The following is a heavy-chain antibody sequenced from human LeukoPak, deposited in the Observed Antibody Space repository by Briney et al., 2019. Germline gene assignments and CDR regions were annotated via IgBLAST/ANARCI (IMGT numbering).Heavy chain of an antibody. Sequence: GGSLRLSCAASGFTFSSYAMHWVRQAPGKGLEWVAVISYDGSNKYYADSVKGRFTISRDNSKNTLYLQMNSLRSEDTAVYYCARAPYCSSTSCYANYSWYFDLWGRGTLVTVSS. CDR2: ISYDGSNK. J-gene: IGHJ2*01. D-gene: IGHD2-2*01. CDR1: GFTFSSYA. V-gene: IGHV3-30*04. CDR3: ARAPYCSSTSCYANYSWYFDL.